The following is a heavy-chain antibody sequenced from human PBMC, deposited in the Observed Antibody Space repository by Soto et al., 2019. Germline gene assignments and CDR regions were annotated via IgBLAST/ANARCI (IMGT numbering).Heavy chain of an antibody. CDR3: ARASGYSYGSRFDY. CDR2: IYHSGST. Sequence: PSETLSLTCAVSGGSISSGGYSWSWLRQPPGKGLEWIGYIYHSGSTYYNPSLKSRVTISVDRSKNQFSLKLSSVTAADTAVYYCARASGYSYGSRFDYWGQGTLVTVSS. CDR1: GGSISSGGYS. J-gene: IGHJ4*02. D-gene: IGHD5-18*01. V-gene: IGHV4-30-2*01.